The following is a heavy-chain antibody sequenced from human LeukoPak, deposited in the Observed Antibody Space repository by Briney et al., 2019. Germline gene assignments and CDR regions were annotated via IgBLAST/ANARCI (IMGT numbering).Heavy chain of an antibody. CDR1: GYTFTSYY. Sequence: ASVKVSCKASGYTFTSYYMHWVRQAPGQGLEWMGWINPNSGGTNYAQKFQGRVTMTRDTSISTAYMELSRLRSDDTAVYYCARVPHNLRRPPLFDYWGQGTLVTVSS. CDR3: ARVPHNLRRPPLFDY. CDR2: INPNSGGT. V-gene: IGHV1-2*02. J-gene: IGHJ4*02. D-gene: IGHD1-1*01.